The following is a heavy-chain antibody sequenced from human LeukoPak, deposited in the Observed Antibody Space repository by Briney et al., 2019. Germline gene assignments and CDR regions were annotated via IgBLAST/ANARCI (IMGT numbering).Heavy chain of an antibody. CDR1: GFTFSGFW. V-gene: IGHV3-74*01. D-gene: IGHD1-26*01. CDR2: LHSDGSST. J-gene: IGHJ4*02. Sequence: PGGSLRLSCAASGFTFSGFWMHWVRQAPGKGQVWISRLHSDGSSTDYADSVKGRFTISRDNAKNTLYLQMNSLSAEYTAVYYCARDSGGYPGHFDYWGQGTLVTVSS. CDR3: ARDSGGYPGHFDY.